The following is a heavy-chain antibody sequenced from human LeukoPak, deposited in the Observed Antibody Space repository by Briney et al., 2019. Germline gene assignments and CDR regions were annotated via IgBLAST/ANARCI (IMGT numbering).Heavy chain of an antibody. CDR2: ISHDGSDK. V-gene: IGHV3-30*18. CDR3: AKGGCRTSRCYITL. D-gene: IGHD2-2*02. J-gene: IGHJ4*02. Sequence: GGSLRLSCAASGFILSPYGMHWVRQAPGKGLEWVAGISHDGSDKYYEDSVKGRFTISRDNSKNTVNLQMTGLGAEDTAVYYCAKGGCRTSRCYITLWGPGTLVTVSP. CDR1: GFILSPYG.